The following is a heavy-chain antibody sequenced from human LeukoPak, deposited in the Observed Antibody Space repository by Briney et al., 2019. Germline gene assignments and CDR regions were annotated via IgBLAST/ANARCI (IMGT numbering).Heavy chain of an antibody. CDR2: IYYSGST. Sequence: ASETLSLTCTVSGGSISSSSYYWGWIRQPPGKGLEWIGSIYYSGSTYYNPSLKSRVTISVDTSKNQFSLKLSSVTAADTAVYYCAKPEYSSSPGAFDIWGQGTMVTVSS. V-gene: IGHV4-39*07. D-gene: IGHD6-13*01. CDR1: GGSISSSSYY. CDR3: AKPEYSSSPGAFDI. J-gene: IGHJ3*02.